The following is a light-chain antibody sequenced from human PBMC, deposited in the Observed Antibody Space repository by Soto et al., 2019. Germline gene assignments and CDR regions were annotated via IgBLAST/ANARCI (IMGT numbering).Light chain of an antibody. Sequence: EIVLTQSPATLSLSPGERATLSCRASQSVSSYLAWYQQKPGQPPRLLIYDASNRATGIPARFSGSGSGTDFTLNISSLEPEDVAVYYCQQRSNWPPTFGGGTKVEIK. CDR1: QSVSSY. J-gene: IGKJ4*01. V-gene: IGKV3-11*01. CDR2: DAS. CDR3: QQRSNWPPT.